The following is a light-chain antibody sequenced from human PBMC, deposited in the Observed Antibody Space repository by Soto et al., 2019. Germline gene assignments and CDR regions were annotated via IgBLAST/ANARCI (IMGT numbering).Light chain of an antibody. Sequence: QSALTQPASVSGSPGQSIIISCTGTSSDVGGYNYVAWYQQHPGKAPKLLIYDVTNRPSGVSDRFSGSRSGNTASLTISGLQAEDEADYYCSSHTSSTTLYVFGTGTKVTVL. CDR3: SSHTSSTTLYV. V-gene: IGLV2-14*01. CDR2: DVT. J-gene: IGLJ1*01. CDR1: SSDVGGYNY.